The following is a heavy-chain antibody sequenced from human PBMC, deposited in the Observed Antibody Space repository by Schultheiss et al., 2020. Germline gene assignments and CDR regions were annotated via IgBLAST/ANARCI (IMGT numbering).Heavy chain of an antibody. D-gene: IGHD4-23*01. CDR1: GGSINNYY. J-gene: IGHJ4*02. CDR3: ATSVVRGAFDS. V-gene: IGHV4-4*07. CDR2: ISQSGDT. Sequence: SETLSLTCTVSGGSINNYYWSWIRQPAGKGLEWIGEISQSGDTNFNPSLKGRVTMSVDTSKSQFSLNVRSVIAADTAVYYCATSVVRGAFDSWGQGTLVTVSS.